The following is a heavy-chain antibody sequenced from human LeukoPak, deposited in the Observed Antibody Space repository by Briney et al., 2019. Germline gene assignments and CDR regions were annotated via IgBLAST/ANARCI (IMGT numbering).Heavy chain of an antibody. J-gene: IGHJ3*02. D-gene: IGHD3-22*01. CDR1: GFTFSSYA. CDR2: ISGTGGYT. Sequence: GGSLRLSCAASGFTFSSYAMSWVRQAPGKGLEWVSTISGTGGYTYFADSVEGRFTISRDNSENTLYLQMNSLRAEDTAVYYCARAPPPFITMIVVVHDAFDIWGQGTMVTVSS. V-gene: IGHV3-23*01. CDR3: ARAPPPFITMIVVVHDAFDI.